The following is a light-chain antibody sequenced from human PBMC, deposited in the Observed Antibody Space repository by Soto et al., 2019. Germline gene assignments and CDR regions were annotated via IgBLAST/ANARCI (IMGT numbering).Light chain of an antibody. J-gene: IGKJ5*01. CDR3: LHRSDWPPGIT. Sequence: VLTQSPATLSLSPEERATLSCRASQSITTYLAWYQQRPGQAPRLLISDASNRVPGVPVRFSGSGSGTDFTLTITSLEPEDFAVYYCLHRSDWPPGITFGHGTRLDIK. CDR1: QSITTY. CDR2: DAS. V-gene: IGKV3-11*01.